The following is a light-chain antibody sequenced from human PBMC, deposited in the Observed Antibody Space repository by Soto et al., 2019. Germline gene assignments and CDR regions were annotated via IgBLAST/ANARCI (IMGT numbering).Light chain of an antibody. CDR1: LSVSSY. CDR2: DAS. J-gene: IGKJ5*01. CDR3: QQRSNWPT. Sequence: IVLTQSPATLSLSPGERATLSCRASLSVSSYLAWYQQKPGQAPRLLIYDASNRATSIPARFSASGSGTDFALTISSLEPEDFAVYYCQQRSNWPTFGQGTRLEIK. V-gene: IGKV3-11*01.